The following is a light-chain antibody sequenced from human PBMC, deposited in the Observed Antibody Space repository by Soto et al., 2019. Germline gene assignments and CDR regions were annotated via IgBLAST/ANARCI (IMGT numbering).Light chain of an antibody. J-gene: IGKJ1*01. CDR1: QSISDT. CDR2: SAS. Sequence: DIVVTQSPATLSVSPGGRATLSCRASQSISDTLAWYQQKPGQAPRLLIYSASRGATGFPARFSGSGSGTDFSLTISSLQSQDFAVYYSQQYNNWPWTFGQGTKVDI. CDR3: QQYNNWPWT. V-gene: IGKV3-15*01.